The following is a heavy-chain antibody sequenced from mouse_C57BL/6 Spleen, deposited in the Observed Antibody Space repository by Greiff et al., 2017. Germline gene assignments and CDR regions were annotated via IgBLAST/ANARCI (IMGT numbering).Heavy chain of an antibody. D-gene: IGHD2-4*01. V-gene: IGHV5-4*01. CDR1: GFTFSSYA. CDR2: ISDGGSYT. J-gene: IGHJ1*03. CDR3: ARDYYDYDGSYWYFDV. Sequence: EVQVVESGGGLVKPGGSLKLSCAASGFTFSSYAMSWVRQTPEKRLEWVATISDGGSYTYYPDNVKGRFTISRDNAKNNLYLQMSHLKSEDTAMYYCARDYYDYDGSYWYFDVWGTGTTVTVSS.